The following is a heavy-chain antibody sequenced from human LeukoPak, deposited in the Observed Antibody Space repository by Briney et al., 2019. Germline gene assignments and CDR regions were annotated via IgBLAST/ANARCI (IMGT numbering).Heavy chain of an antibody. J-gene: IGHJ1*01. CDR2: ISRDGSRT. D-gene: IGHD1-26*01. CDR1: GVTSSSYW. Sequence: GSLRLSCAASGVTSSSYWMHWVRQAPGQGLVWVSRISRDGSRTVCADFVKRRFTISRDNAKNSLCLQMNSLRAEDTAVYYCVRLGGASGQYCQHWGQGTLVTVSS. V-gene: IGHV3-74*01. CDR3: VRLGGASGQYCQH.